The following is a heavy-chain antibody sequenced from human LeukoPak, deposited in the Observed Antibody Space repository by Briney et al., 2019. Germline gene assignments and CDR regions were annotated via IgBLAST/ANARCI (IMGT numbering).Heavy chain of an antibody. V-gene: IGHV4-59*01. Sequence: SETLSLTCTVSGGSISSYYWSWIRQPPGKGLEWIGYIYYSGSTNYNPSLKSRVTVSVDTSKNQFSLKLSSVTAADTAVYYCARLSDYDILTGNDAFDIWGQGTMVTVSS. J-gene: IGHJ3*02. CDR3: ARLSDYDILTGNDAFDI. CDR1: GGSISSYY. D-gene: IGHD3-9*01. CDR2: IYYSGST.